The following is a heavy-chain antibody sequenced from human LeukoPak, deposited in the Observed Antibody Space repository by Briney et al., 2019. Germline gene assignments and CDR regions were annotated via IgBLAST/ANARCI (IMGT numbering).Heavy chain of an antibody. D-gene: IGHD5-12*01. V-gene: IGHV3-48*04. Sequence: GGSLRLSCAASGFTFSSYSMNWVRQAPGKGLEWVSYISSSSSTIYYADSVKGRFTISRDNAKNSLYLQMNSLRAEDTAVYYCARGAIVATILGYFDYWGQGTLVTVSS. J-gene: IGHJ4*02. CDR2: ISSSSSTI. CDR3: ARGAIVATILGYFDY. CDR1: GFTFSSYS.